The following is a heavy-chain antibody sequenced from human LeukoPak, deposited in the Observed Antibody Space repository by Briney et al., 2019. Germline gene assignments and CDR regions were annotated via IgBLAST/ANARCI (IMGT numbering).Heavy chain of an antibody. V-gene: IGHV3-30*18. CDR1: GFTFSSYG. CDR3: AKSGLNRFDY. CDR2: ISYDGSNR. J-gene: IGHJ4*02. Sequence: GGSLRLSCAASGFTFSSYGMHWVRQAPGKGLEWVAVISYDGSNRYYADSVKGRFTISRDNSKNTLYLQMNSLRAEDTAVYYCAKSGLNRFDYWGQGTLVTVSS. D-gene: IGHD2-15*01.